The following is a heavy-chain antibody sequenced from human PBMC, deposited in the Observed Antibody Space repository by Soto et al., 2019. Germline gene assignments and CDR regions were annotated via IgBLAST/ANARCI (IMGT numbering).Heavy chain of an antibody. CDR1: GFTFSDYD. CDR3: ARFMAAGTFYYYGMDV. Sequence: GGSLRLSCTASGFTFSDYDMHWVRQGSGKGLEWVSTIGAARDPYYTGSVKGRFTISRENARNSMFLQMNSVTVGDTAVYYCARFMAAGTFYYYGMDVWGQGTTVTVSS. D-gene: IGHD6-13*01. CDR2: IGAARDP. J-gene: IGHJ6*02. V-gene: IGHV3-13*05.